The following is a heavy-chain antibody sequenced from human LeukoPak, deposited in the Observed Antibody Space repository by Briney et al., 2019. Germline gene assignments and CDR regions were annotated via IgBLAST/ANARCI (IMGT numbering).Heavy chain of an antibody. CDR1: GYDFTDYS. CDR3: ARGQWVGTTQAYYLQY. V-gene: IGHV1-3*04. J-gene: IGHJ4*02. CDR2: VNTGNGHT. D-gene: IGHD1-26*01. Sequence: ASVKVSCKASGYDFTDYSIQWVRQAPGQRLEWMGWVNTGNGHTRYSPKFQGRVTIVRDTSASTAYMDRSSLTSEDTALYYCARGQWVGTTQAYYLQYGAQGPLVAVSS.